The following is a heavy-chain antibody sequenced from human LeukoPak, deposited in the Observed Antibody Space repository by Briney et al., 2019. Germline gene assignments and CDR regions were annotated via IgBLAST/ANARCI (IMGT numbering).Heavy chain of an antibody. Sequence: GGSLRLSCAASGFTFSSYAMSWVRQAPGKGLEWVSAISGSGGSTYYADSVKGRFTISRDNSKNTLYLQMNSLRAEDTAVYYCAKDYCGSGSYYSWYFDYWGQGTLVTVSS. J-gene: IGHJ4*02. D-gene: IGHD3-10*01. CDR1: GFTFSSYA. V-gene: IGHV3-23*01. CDR2: ISGSGGST. CDR3: AKDYCGSGSYYSWYFDY.